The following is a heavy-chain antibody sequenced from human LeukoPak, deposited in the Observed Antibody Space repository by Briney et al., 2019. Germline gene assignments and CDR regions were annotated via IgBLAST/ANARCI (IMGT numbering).Heavy chain of an antibody. D-gene: IGHD2-8*01. CDR2: MNPNSGNT. J-gene: IGHJ4*02. CDR3: ARFYCTNGVCYNFDY. CDR1: GYTFTSYD. Sequence: ASVEVSCKASGYTFTSYDINWVRQATGQGLEWMGWMNPNSGNTGYAQKFQGRVTMTRNTSISTAYMELSSLRSEDTAVYYCARFYCTNGVCYNFDYWGQGTLVTVSS. V-gene: IGHV1-8*01.